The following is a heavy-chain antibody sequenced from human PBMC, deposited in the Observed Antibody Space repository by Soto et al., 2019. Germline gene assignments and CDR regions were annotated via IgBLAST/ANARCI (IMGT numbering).Heavy chain of an antibody. D-gene: IGHD6-13*01. Sequence: SETLSLTCTVSGGSVNSGSNYWRWIRQPPWKGLEWIGYIYYSGSTNYNPSLKSRVTISVDTSKNQFSLKLSSVTAADTAVYYCARLGPYSSSSYYYGMDVWGQGXTVTVYS. CDR3: ARLGPYSSSSYYYGMDV. CDR2: IYYSGST. J-gene: IGHJ6*02. CDR1: GGSVNSGSNY. V-gene: IGHV4-61*01.